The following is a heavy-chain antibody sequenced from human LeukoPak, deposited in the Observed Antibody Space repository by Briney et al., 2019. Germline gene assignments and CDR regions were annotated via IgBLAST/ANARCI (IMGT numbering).Heavy chain of an antibody. CDR1: GFTFSSYS. V-gene: IGHV3-21*01. Sequence: PGGSLRLSCPASGFTFSSYSMNWVRQAPGKGLEWVSSISSSSSYIYYADSVKGRFTISRDNAKNSLYLQMNSLRAEDTAVYYCARFARGSSSGGDYWGQGTLVTVSS. D-gene: IGHD6-6*01. CDR3: ARFARGSSSGGDY. CDR2: ISSSSSYI. J-gene: IGHJ4*02.